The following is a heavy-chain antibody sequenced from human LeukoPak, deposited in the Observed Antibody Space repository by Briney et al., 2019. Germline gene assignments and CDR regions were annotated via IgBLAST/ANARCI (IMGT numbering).Heavy chain of an antibody. V-gene: IGHV1-18*04. D-gene: IGHD1-26*01. CDR3: AAVVGATMDLGDY. J-gene: IGHJ4*02. Sequence: AASVKVSCKASGYTFTGYYMHWVRQAPGQGLEWMGWISAYNGNTNYAQKLQGRVTMTTDTSTSTAYMELRSLRSDDTAVYYCAAVVGATMDLGDYWGQGTLVTVSS. CDR2: ISAYNGNT. CDR1: GYTFTGYY.